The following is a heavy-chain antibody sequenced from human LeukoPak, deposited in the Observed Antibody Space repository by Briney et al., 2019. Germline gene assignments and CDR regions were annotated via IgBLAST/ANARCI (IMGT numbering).Heavy chain of an antibody. Sequence: GESLQISCQGSGSRFTSYWIGWVRQMPGKGLEWMGIIYPGDSDTRYSPSFQGQVTISADKSISTAYLQWSSLKASDTAMYYCARLPLYCSGGSCYSTNYYYGMDVWGQGTTVTVSS. J-gene: IGHJ6*02. CDR1: GSRFTSYW. CDR2: IYPGDSDT. V-gene: IGHV5-51*01. CDR3: ARLPLYCSGGSCYSTNYYYGMDV. D-gene: IGHD2-15*01.